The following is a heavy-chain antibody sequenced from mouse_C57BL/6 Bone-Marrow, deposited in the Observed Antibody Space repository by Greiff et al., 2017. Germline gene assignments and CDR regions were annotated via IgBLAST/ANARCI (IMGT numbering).Heavy chain of an antibody. Sequence: EVQVVESGGGLVQPGGSLKLSCAASGFTFSDYYMYWVRQTPEKRLEWVAYISNCGGSTYYPDTVKGRFTISRDNAKNTLYLQMSRLKSEDTAMYYCARRGTTVVAVDYWGQGTSVTVSS. D-gene: IGHD1-1*01. CDR1: GFTFSDYY. J-gene: IGHJ4*01. CDR2: ISNCGGST. CDR3: ARRGTTVVAVDY. V-gene: IGHV5-12*01.